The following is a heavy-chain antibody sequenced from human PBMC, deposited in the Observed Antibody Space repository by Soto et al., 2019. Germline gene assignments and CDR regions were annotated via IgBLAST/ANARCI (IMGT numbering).Heavy chain of an antibody. CDR2: MNPNSGNT. V-gene: IGHV1-8*01. CDR3: ARDSSSWYRSNY. CDR1: GYTFTSYD. D-gene: IGHD6-13*01. Sequence: GASVKVSCKASGYTFTSYDINWVRQATGQGLEWMGWMNPNSGNTGYAQKFQGRVTMTRNTSISTAYMELSSLRSEDTAVYYCARDSSSWYRSNYWGQGTLVAVSS. J-gene: IGHJ4*02.